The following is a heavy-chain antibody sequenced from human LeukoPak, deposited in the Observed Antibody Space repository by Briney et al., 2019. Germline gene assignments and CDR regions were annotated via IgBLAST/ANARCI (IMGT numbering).Heavy chain of an antibody. D-gene: IGHD1-26*01. CDR1: GGSISEYY. J-gene: IGHJ4*02. V-gene: IGHV4-59*01. CDR2: IYYTGST. Sequence: SETPSLTCTVSGGSISEYYWYWIRQPPGKGLEWIGYIYYTGSTKYHPSLKSRLTISVDTSKNQFSLRLTSVTAADTAVYYCARGGNFYRGHYFDYWGQGALVTVSS. CDR3: ARGGNFYRGHYFDY.